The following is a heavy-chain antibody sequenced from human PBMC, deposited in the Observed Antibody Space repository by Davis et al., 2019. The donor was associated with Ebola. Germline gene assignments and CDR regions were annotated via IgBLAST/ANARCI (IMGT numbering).Heavy chain of an antibody. J-gene: IGHJ6*02. CDR2: IYYSGST. V-gene: IGHV4-59*12. CDR1: GASISRDY. CDR3: ARLPLYYYSGMDV. Sequence: SETLSLTCTVSGASISRDYWSWIRQPPGKGLEWIGYIYYSGSTNYNPSLKSRVTISVDTSKNQFSLKLRSVTAADTAVYYCARLPLYYYSGMDVWGLGTTVTVSS.